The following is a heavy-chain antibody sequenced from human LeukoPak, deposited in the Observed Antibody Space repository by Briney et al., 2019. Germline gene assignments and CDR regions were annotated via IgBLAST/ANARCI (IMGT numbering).Heavy chain of an antibody. CDR2: IYHSGST. V-gene: IGHV4-30-2*01. CDR3: VGTVPAAHPRAFDI. CDR1: GGSISSGGYY. Sequence: SETLSLTCTVSGGSISSGGYYWSWIRQPPGKGLEWIGYIYHSGSTYYNPSLKSRVTISVDRSKNQFSLKLSSVTAADTAVYYCVGTVPAAHPRAFDIWGQGTMVTVSS. D-gene: IGHD2-2*01. J-gene: IGHJ3*02.